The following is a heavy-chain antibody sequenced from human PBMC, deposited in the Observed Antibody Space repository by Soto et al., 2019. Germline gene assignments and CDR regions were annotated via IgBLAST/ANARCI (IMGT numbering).Heavy chain of an antibody. CDR3: AKGSKSPLPLSGWNYYGMDV. CDR2: ISGSGGST. Sequence: PGGSLRLSCAASGFTFSSSAMSWVRQAPGKGLEWVSAISGSGGSTYYADSVKGRFTISRDNSKNTLYLQMNSLRAEDTAVYYCAKGSKSPLPLSGWNYYGMDVWGQGTTVTVSS. J-gene: IGHJ6*02. V-gene: IGHV3-23*01. D-gene: IGHD6-19*01. CDR1: GFTFSSSA.